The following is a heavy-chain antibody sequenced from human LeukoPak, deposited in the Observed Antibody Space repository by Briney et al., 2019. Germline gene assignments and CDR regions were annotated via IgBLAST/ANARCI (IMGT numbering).Heavy chain of an antibody. CDR1: GFTFSDYY. D-gene: IGHD3-3*01. Sequence: PGEPLRLSCAASGFTFSDYYLSWIRQTPGKGLEWVSYISSSGSHTNYADSVKGRFTISRDNASNLLYLQMNSLRAEDTAVYYCARGGRFDFDYWGQGTLVTVSS. CDR3: ARGGRFDFDY. J-gene: IGHJ4*02. CDR2: ISSSGSHT. V-gene: IGHV3-11*06.